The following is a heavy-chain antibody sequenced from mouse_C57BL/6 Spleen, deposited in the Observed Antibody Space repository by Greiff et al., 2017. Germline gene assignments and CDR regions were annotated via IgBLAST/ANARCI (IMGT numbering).Heavy chain of an antibody. Sequence: VQLQQSGAELVRPGASVTLSCKASGYTFTDYEMHWVKQTPVHGLEWIGAIDPETGGTAYNQKFKGKAILTADKSSSTAYMERRSLTSEDSAVYYCTRSASSYDYWGQGTTLTVSS. CDR1: GYTFTDYE. CDR2: IDPETGGT. J-gene: IGHJ2*01. CDR3: TRSASSYDY. D-gene: IGHD1-1*01. V-gene: IGHV1-15*01.